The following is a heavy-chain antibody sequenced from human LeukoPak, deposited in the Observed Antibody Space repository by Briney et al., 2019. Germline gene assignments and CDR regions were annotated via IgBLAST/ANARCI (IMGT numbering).Heavy chain of an antibody. D-gene: IGHD3-10*01. Sequence: SGTLSLTCAVSGGSISSSNWWSWIRQPAGKGLEWIGRIYTSGSTNYNPSLKSRVTISVDTSKNQFSLKLSSVTAADTAVYYCARGDYGSGSYYELIDYWGQGTLVTVSS. CDR3: ARGDYGSGSYYELIDY. CDR2: IYTSGST. J-gene: IGHJ4*01. CDR1: GGSISSSNW. V-gene: IGHV4-61*02.